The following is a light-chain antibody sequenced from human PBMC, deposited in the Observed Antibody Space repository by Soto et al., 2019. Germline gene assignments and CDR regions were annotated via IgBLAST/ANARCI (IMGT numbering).Light chain of an antibody. CDR1: QSVGSTY. V-gene: IGKV3-20*01. Sequence: EIVLTQSPGTLSLSPGERATLSCRASQSVGSTYLAWYQQKPGQAPKLLMYGVSSRATGIPDRFSGSGSGTDFTLTITILEPEDFAVYFCQQYGTAPLTFGPGTKVDI. CDR2: GVS. J-gene: IGKJ3*01. CDR3: QQYGTAPLT.